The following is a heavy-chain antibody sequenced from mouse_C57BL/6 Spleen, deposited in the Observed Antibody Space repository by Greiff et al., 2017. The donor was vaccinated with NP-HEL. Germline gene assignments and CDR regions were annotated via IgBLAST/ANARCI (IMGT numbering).Heavy chain of an antibody. CDR3: ARQGYYYAMDY. Sequence: EVMLVESGGGLVQPGGSLKLSCAASGFTFSDYYMYWVRQTPEKRLEWVAYISNGGGSTYHPDTVKGRFTISRDNAKNTLYLQMSRLKSEDTAMYYCARQGYYYAMDYWGQGTSVTVSS. V-gene: IGHV5-12*01. CDR2: ISNGGGST. J-gene: IGHJ4*01. D-gene: IGHD3-1*01. CDR1: GFTFSDYY.